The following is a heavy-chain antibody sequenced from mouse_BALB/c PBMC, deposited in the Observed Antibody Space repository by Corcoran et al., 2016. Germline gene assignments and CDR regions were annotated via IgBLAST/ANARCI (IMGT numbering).Heavy chain of an antibody. V-gene: IGHV1S34*01. CDR3: ARGAIKNYFDS. J-gene: IGHJ2*01. Sequence: LVKPWASLKISCKASGYSFTGYYFHWIKQSHGKSFEWIGYISCYNGATSYNHQFKGNATFTVDTSSRTAYMHFNSLTSEDSAVYYCARGAIKNYFDSWGQGSTLTVSS. CDR1: GYSFTGYY. D-gene: IGHD3-1*01. CDR2: ISCYNGAT.